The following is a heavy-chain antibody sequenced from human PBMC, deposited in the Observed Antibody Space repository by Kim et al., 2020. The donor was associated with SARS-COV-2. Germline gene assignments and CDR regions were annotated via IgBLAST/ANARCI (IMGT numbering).Heavy chain of an antibody. CDR3: ARDLTSVGVVIISGYGMDD. J-gene: IGHJ6*01. Sequence: GGSLRLSCAASGFTFSSYEMNWVRQAPGKGLEWVSYISSSGSTIYYADSVKGRFTISRDNAKNSLYLQMNGLRAEDTAVYYCARDLTSVGVVIISGYGMDDWGQGTTVTVSS. V-gene: IGHV3-48*03. D-gene: IGHD3-3*01. CDR1: GFTFSSYE. CDR2: ISSSGSTI.